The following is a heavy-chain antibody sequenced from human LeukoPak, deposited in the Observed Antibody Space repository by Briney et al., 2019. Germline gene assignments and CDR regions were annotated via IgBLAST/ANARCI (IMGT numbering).Heavy chain of an antibody. CDR3: ARDRYSSSWYGNP. D-gene: IGHD6-13*01. J-gene: IGHJ5*02. CDR2: ISSSSSTI. CDR1: GFTFSSYS. V-gene: IGHV3-48*01. Sequence: PGGSLRLSCAASGFTFSSYSMNWVRQAPGKGLEWVSYISSSSSTIYYADSVKGRFTISRDNAKNSLYLQMNSLRAEDTAVYYCARDRYSSSWYGNPWGQGTLVTVSS.